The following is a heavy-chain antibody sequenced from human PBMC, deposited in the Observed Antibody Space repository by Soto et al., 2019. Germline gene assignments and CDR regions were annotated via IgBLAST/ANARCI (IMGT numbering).Heavy chain of an antibody. J-gene: IGHJ3*01. V-gene: IGHV4-4*02. Sequence: LSLTCAVSGDSITSSNWWSWVRQPPGKGLEWIGEVYHSGSTNYNPSLKSRVTLSVDKSKNQLSLRLTSVTAADTALYYCARDSQSAFDVWGKGIKVTVSS. CDR2: VYHSGST. CDR1: GDSITSSNW. CDR3: ARDSQSAFDV.